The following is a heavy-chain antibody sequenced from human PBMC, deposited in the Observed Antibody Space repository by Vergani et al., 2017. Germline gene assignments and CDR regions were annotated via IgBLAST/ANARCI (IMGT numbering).Heavy chain of an antibody. D-gene: IGHD3-22*01. Sequence: QVQLVQSGAEVKKPGASVKVSCKASGYTFTSYYMHWVRQAPGQGLEWMGIINPSGGSTSYAQKFQGRVTMTRDTSTSTVYMELSSLRSDDTAVYSCARGPDYYDSSGYYWFDYWGQGTLVTVSS. CDR2: INPSGGST. J-gene: IGHJ4*02. V-gene: IGHV1-46*03. CDR1: GYTFTSYY. CDR3: ARGPDYYDSSGYYWFDY.